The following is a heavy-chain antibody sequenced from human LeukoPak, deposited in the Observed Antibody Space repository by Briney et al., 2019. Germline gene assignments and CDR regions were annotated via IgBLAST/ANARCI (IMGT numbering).Heavy chain of an antibody. D-gene: IGHD3-22*01. CDR1: GGSILSSSYY. Sequence: SETMSLTCTVSGGSILSSSYYWGWIRQPPGKGLEWIGSIYYGGSTDYNPSLKSRVIISVDTSKNQFSLRLSSVTAADTAVYYCARVTGYIVEDYFDYWGQGTLVTVSS. CDR3: ARVTGYIVEDYFDY. J-gene: IGHJ4*02. V-gene: IGHV4-39*07. CDR2: IYYGGST.